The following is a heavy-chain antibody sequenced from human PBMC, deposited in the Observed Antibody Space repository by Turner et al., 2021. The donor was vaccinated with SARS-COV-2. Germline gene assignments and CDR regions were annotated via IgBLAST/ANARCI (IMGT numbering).Heavy chain of an antibody. CDR2: IYSVGST. D-gene: IGHD3-10*01. J-gene: IGHJ6*02. CDR1: GFNVSSNY. CDR3: ASDRRVWFGELLYGLDV. V-gene: IGHV3-53*01. Sequence: VQLLESGGGFIQHEGPLRLSCAASGFNVSSNYMSWFHHAPGKGLEGVSVIYSVGSTYYADSVKGRFTISRDNPKNTLYLQMNSLRAEDTAVYYCASDRRVWFGELLYGLDVWGQGTTVTVSS.